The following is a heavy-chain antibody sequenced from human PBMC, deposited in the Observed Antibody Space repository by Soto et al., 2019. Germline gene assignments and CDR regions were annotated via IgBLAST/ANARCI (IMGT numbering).Heavy chain of an antibody. CDR1: GYSFTSYW. V-gene: IGHV5-51*01. CDR2: IYPGDSDI. Sequence: SGESLKISCKGSGYSFTSYWIGWVRQMPGKGLEWMGIIYPGDSDIRYSPSFQGQVTISADKSISTAYLQWSSLKASDTAMYYCARLMITFGGVIVSRPGAFDIWGQGTMVTVSS. D-gene: IGHD3-16*02. J-gene: IGHJ3*02. CDR3: ARLMITFGGVIVSRPGAFDI.